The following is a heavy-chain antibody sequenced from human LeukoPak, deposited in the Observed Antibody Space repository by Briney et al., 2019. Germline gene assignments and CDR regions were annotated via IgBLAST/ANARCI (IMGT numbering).Heavy chain of an antibody. Sequence: ASVKVSCKAFGYTFTSYYMHWVRQAPGQGLEWMGIINPSGGSTSYAQKFQGRVTMTRDMSTSTVYMELSSLRSEDTAVYYCARGAHIAAAGINWFDPWGQGTLVTVSS. V-gene: IGHV1-46*01. J-gene: IGHJ5*02. CDR2: INPSGGST. CDR3: ARGAHIAAAGINWFDP. D-gene: IGHD6-13*01. CDR1: GYTFTSYY.